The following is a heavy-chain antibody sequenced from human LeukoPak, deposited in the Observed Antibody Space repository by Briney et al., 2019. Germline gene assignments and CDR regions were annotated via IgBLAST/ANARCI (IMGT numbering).Heavy chain of an antibody. CDR2: IIPMMGIA. V-gene: IGHV1-69*02. CDR3: ASRSHKTIVGADTREVGDY. Sequence: SVKVSCKASGGTLRRHTITWVRQAPGQGLEWMGRIIPMMGIANYAQKFQGRVTITADISTDTAYMDLISLRSEDTAVYYCASRSHKTIVGADTREVGDYWGQGTLVTVSS. D-gene: IGHD6-19*01. CDR1: GGTLRRHT. J-gene: IGHJ4*02.